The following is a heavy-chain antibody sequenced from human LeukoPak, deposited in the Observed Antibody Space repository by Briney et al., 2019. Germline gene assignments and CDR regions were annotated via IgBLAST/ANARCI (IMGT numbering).Heavy chain of an antibody. CDR3: AREKKGVVWGSYRYTGYFDY. V-gene: IGHV4-34*01. CDR1: GGSFSGYY. CDR2: INHSGST. D-gene: IGHD3-16*02. J-gene: IGHJ4*02. Sequence: PSETLSLTCAVYGGSFSGYYWSWIRQPPGKGLEWIGEINHSGSTNYNPSLKSRVTISVDTSKNQFSLKLSSVTAADTAVYYCAREKKGVVWGSYRYTGYFDYWGRGTLVTVSS.